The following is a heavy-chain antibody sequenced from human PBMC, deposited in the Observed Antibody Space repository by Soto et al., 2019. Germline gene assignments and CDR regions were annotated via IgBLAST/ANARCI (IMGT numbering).Heavy chain of an antibody. CDR2: TNGDGSTT. CDR3: ARVGTGSYHFDL. D-gene: IGHD1-26*01. Sequence: EVQLVESGGGLVQPGGSLRLSCAASGFTFSSYWMHWVRQGPGKGLVWVSRTNGDGSTTSYADSVKGRFTISRDNAKNTLYLQMNSLRDEDTAVYYCARVGTGSYHFDLWGQGTLVTVSS. J-gene: IGHJ4*02. CDR1: GFTFSSYW. V-gene: IGHV3-74*01.